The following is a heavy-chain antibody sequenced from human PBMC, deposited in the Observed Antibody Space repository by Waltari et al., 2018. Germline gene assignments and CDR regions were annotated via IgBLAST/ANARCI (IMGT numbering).Heavy chain of an antibody. D-gene: IGHD3-10*01. J-gene: IGHJ6*03. V-gene: IGHV3-30*02. CDR2: LRYDGINY. Sequence: QVQLVESGGGVVQPGGSLRLSCAASGFTFSSYGMHWVRQAPGKGLEWVGFLRYDGINYYYADSVKGRFTISRDNSKNTLYLQMNSLRAEDTAVYYCAKVAGYYYYYYMDVWGKGTTVTVSS. CDR1: GFTFSSYG. CDR3: AKVAGYYYYYYMDV.